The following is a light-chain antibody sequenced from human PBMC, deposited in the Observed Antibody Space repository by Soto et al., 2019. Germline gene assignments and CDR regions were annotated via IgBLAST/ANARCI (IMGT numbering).Light chain of an antibody. Sequence: DIEMTQSPLSLPVTPGEPASLSCRSSQSLLHTDGYNYLDWYLQKPGQSPQLLIYLASYRASGVPDRFSGSGSGTDFTLTISRVEAEDFGDYYCMQSLQTPLAFGGGTKVEIK. CDR3: MQSLQTPLA. CDR1: QSLLHTDGYNY. CDR2: LAS. V-gene: IGKV2-28*01. J-gene: IGKJ4*01.